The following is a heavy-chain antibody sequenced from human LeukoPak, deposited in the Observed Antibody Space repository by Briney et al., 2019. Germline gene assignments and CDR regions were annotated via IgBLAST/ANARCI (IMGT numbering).Heavy chain of an antibody. CDR1: GYTFTNYD. V-gene: IGHV1-8*01. D-gene: IGHD3-22*01. CDR3: ARGLDDSSGYYADY. CDR2: MNPNSGNT. J-gene: IGHJ4*02. Sequence: ASVKVSCKASGYTFTNYDINWVRQATGQGLEWMGWMNPNSGNTGYAQKFQGRVTITRNTSISTAYMELSSLRSEDTAVYYCARGLDDSSGYYADYWGQGTLVTVSS.